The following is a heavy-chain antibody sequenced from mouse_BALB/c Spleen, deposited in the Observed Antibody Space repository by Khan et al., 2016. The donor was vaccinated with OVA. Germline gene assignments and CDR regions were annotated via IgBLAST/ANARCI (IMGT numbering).Heavy chain of an antibody. Sequence: EVELVESGGGLVQPGGSRKLSCAASGFTFSSFGMHWVRQAPEKGLEWVAYISSGSSTIYYADTVKGRFTISSDNPKNTLFLQMTSLRSEDTAMYYCARGYYGSSYGDAMDYWGQGTSVTVSS. J-gene: IGHJ4*01. CDR1: GFTFSSFG. V-gene: IGHV5-17*02. CDR3: ARGYYGSSYGDAMDY. CDR2: ISSGSSTI. D-gene: IGHD1-1*01.